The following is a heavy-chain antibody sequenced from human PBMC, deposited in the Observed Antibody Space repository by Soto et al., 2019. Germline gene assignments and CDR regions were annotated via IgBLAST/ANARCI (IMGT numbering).Heavy chain of an antibody. CDR3: AKGPRIRSGSLVPYYFDY. CDR1: GFTFDDYA. Sequence: HPGGSLRLSCAASGFTFDDYAMHWVRQAPGKGLEWVSGISWNSGSIGYADSVKGRFTISRDNAKNSLYLQMNSLRAEDTALYYCAKGPRIRSGSLVPYYFDYWGQGTLVTVSS. J-gene: IGHJ4*02. CDR2: ISWNSGSI. V-gene: IGHV3-9*01. D-gene: IGHD3-10*01.